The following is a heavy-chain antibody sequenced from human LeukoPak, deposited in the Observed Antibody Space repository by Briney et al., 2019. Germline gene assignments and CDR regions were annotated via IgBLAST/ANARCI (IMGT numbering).Heavy chain of an antibody. V-gene: IGHV3-30-3*01. J-gene: IGHJ4*02. CDR3: ASGQTYYDFWSGYSTNLAFDY. Sequence: GGSLRLSCSASGFTFSSYAMHWVRQAPGKGLEWVAVISYDGSNKYYADSVKGRFTISRDNSKNTLYLQMNSLRAEDTAVYYCASGQTYYDFWSGYSTNLAFDYWGQGTLVTVSS. D-gene: IGHD3-3*01. CDR2: ISYDGSNK. CDR1: GFTFSSYA.